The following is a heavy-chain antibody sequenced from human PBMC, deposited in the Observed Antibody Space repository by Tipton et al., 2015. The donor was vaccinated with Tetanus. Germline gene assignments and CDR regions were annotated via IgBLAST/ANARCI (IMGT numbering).Heavy chain of an antibody. J-gene: IGHJ3*02. CDR1: DGSFNAYY. CDR3: ARRGDYVFYYESSGYLWGAAFDI. Sequence: LRLSCGVSDGSFNAYYWSWIRQTPGKGLEWIGEVNQSGSTKYNPSFNSRAAISVDTSKSQFSLRVRSVTAADTAVYYCARRGDYVFYYESSGYLWGAAFDIWGQGTMVSVSA. D-gene: IGHD3-22*01. CDR2: VNQSGST. V-gene: IGHV4-34*01.